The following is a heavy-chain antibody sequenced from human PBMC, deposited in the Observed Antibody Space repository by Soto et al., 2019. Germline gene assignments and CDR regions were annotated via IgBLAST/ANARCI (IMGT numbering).Heavy chain of an antibody. D-gene: IGHD6-6*01. V-gene: IGHV3-64*01. CDR3: ARRARPDFYYMDV. J-gene: IGHJ6*03. CDR1: GFTFSSYW. Sequence: GSLRLSCAASGFTFSSYWMSSVRQAPGKGLEYVSGISSNGVGTYYANSVQGRFTISRDNSKNTVYLQMGSLRPEDMAVYYCARRARPDFYYMDVWGKGTTVTSP. CDR2: ISSNGVGT.